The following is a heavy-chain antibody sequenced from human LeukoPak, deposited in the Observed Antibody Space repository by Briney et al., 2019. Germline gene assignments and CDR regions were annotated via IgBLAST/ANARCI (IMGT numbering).Heavy chain of an antibody. Sequence: GGSLRLSCAASGFTFSNYNMNWVRQAPGKGLEGVSYISTSSSYIYYADSVKGRFTISRENAKNSLYLQMNSLRAEDTAVYYCARDDKGLGDAFDVWGQGTMVTVSS. CDR1: GFTFSNYN. D-gene: IGHD3-16*01. J-gene: IGHJ3*01. CDR2: ISTSSSYI. CDR3: ARDDKGLGDAFDV. V-gene: IGHV3-21*01.